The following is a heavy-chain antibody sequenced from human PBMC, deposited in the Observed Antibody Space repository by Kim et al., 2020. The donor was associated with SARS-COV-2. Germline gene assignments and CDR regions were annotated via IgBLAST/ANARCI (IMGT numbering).Heavy chain of an antibody. J-gene: IGHJ3*01. Sequence: SETLSLTCTVSGGSISSGGYYWSWLRPHQGKDLEWIGYIYYSTNTNSTPSLKSTVTISVATSKNQLSLKLGSVTAAATDEYYCVRGGWGGVATMYASDV. CDR1: GGSISSGGYY. CDR3: VRGGWGGVATMYASDV. V-gene: IGHV4-31*01. D-gene: IGHD5-12*01. CDR2: IYYSTNT.